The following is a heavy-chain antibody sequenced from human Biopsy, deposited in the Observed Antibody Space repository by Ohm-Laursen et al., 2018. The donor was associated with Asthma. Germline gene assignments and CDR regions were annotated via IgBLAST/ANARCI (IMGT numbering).Heavy chain of an antibody. V-gene: IGHV3-30-3*01. J-gene: IGHJ6*02. Sequence: SFRLSCAASGFTFSDYAIYWVRQAPGKGLEWVAFISYDGSDKFYADSVKGRFTTSRDNSQNTLDLHMNRLTFEDTAVYYCARASVVKHYYYYGMDVWGPGTTVTVFS. CDR3: ARASVVKHYYYYGMDV. CDR2: ISYDGSDK. CDR1: GFTFSDYA.